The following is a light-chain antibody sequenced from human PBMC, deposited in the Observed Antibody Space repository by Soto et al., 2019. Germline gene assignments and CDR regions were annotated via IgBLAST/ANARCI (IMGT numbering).Light chain of an antibody. Sequence: DIPMTQSPSTLSASVGDRVTITCRASQSISSWLAWYQQKPGKAPKLLIYDASTLEGGVPSRFSGSGSGTEFTLTISSLQPDDFATYYCQQYNGYFRTFGQGTKVEIK. CDR2: DAS. J-gene: IGKJ1*01. CDR3: QQYNGYFRT. CDR1: QSISSW. V-gene: IGKV1-5*01.